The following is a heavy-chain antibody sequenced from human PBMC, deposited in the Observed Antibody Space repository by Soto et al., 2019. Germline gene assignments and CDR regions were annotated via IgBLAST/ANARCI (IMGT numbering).Heavy chain of an antibody. Sequence: GGSLRLSCAASGFTFTSYWMSWVRQAPGKGLEWVANVKQDGSATYYVDSVRGRFTISRDNAKNSLYLQMNSLRAEDTAVYYCATAEVDYWGPGTLVTVSS. CDR3: ATAEVDY. J-gene: IGHJ4*02. CDR2: VKQDGSAT. CDR1: GFTFTSYW. V-gene: IGHV3-7*01.